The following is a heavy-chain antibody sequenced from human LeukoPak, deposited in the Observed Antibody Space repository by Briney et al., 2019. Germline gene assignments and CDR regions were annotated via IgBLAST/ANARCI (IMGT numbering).Heavy chain of an antibody. D-gene: IGHD4-17*01. CDR2: INPSGGST. V-gene: IGHV1-46*01. CDR1: GYAFTSYY. Sequence: ASVKVSCKASGYAFTSYYMHWVRQAPGQGLEWMGIINPSGGSTSYAQKLQGRVTMTTDTSTSTAYMELRSLRSDDTAVYYCASHGDVDAFDIWGQGTVVTVSS. CDR3: ASHGDVDAFDI. J-gene: IGHJ3*02.